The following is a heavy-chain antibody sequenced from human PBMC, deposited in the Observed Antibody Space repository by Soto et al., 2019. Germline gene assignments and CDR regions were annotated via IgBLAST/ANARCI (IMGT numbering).Heavy chain of an antibody. CDR3: ARGFCSSTSCYYYYYMDV. CDR2: ISWNSGSI. CDR1: GFTFDDYA. D-gene: IGHD2-2*01. V-gene: IGHV3-9*01. Sequence: PGGSLRLSCAASGFTFDDYAMHWVRQAPGKRLEWVSGISWNSGSIGYADSVKGRFTISRDNAKNSLYLQMNSLRAEDTALYYCARGFCSSTSCYYYYYMDVWGKGTTVTVSS. J-gene: IGHJ6*03.